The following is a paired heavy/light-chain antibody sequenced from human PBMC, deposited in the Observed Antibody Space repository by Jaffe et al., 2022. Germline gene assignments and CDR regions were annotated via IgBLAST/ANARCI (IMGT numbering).Light chain of an antibody. J-gene: IGLJ1*01. CDR1: SSDVGGYNY. V-gene: IGLV2-14*03. CDR2: DVS. CDR3: SSYTSSSTLFYV. Sequence: QSALTQPASVSGSPGQSITISCTGTSSDVGGYNYVSWYQQHPGKAPKLMIYDVSNRPSGVSNRFSGSKSGNTASLTISGLQAEDEADYYCSSYTSSSTLFYVFGTGTKVTVL.
Heavy chain of an antibody. D-gene: IGHD3-10*01. CDR3: ARDQYYGSGSYHLYWYFDL. V-gene: IGHV3-48*01. Sequence: EVQLVESGGGLVQPGGSLRLSCAASGFTFSSYSMNWVRQAPGKGLEWVSYISSSSSTIYYADSVKGRFTISRDNAKNSLYLQMNSLRAEDTAVYYCARDQYYGSGSYHLYWYFDLWGRGTLVTVSS. CDR2: ISSSSSTI. J-gene: IGHJ2*01. CDR1: GFTFSSYS.